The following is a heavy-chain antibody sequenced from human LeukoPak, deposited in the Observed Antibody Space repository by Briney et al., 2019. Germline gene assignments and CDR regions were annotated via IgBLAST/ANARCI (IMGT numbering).Heavy chain of an antibody. J-gene: IGHJ4*02. V-gene: IGHV3-66*01. Sequence: PGGSLRLSCAASGFSVSSNYMSWVRQAPGKGLEWVSVVYSGSSTYYADSVKGRFTISRDNSKNTLYLEMNSLRAEGTAVYYCARADILTGYYGDWGQGTLVTVSS. D-gene: IGHD3-9*01. CDR3: ARADILTGYYGD. CDR1: GFSVSSNY. CDR2: VYSGSST.